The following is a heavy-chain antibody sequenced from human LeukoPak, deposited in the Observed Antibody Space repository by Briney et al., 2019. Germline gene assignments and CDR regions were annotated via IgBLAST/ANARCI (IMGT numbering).Heavy chain of an antibody. CDR3: ARPYDSSGSAV. D-gene: IGHD3-22*01. Sequence: SETLSLTCIVSGGFISSRSYYWRWIRQPPGKGREWIGSIFNSGSTYYNSSLQSRVTISVDTSKNQFSLKLSSVTAADTAVYYCARPYDSSGSAVWGQGTLVTVSS. CDR1: GGFISSRSYY. V-gene: IGHV4-39*07. J-gene: IGHJ4*02. CDR2: IFNSGST.